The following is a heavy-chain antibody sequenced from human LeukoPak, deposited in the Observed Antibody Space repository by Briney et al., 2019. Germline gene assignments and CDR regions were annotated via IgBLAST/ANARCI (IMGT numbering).Heavy chain of an antibody. CDR3: ARQRFGDV. V-gene: IGHV3-7*02. D-gene: IGHD3-3*01. CDR1: GFTFSSNW. J-gene: IGHJ6*04. Sequence: GGSLRLSCGASGFTFSSNWMTWVRQAPGKGLEWVANIKQDGSEKNYVDSVKGRFTISRDNAKNSLYLQMNSLRAEDTAVYYCARQRFGDVWGKGTTVTVSS. CDR2: IKQDGSEK.